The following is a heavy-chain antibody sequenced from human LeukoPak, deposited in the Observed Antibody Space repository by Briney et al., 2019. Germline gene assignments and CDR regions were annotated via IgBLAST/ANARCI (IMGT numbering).Heavy chain of an antibody. CDR2: IIPIIGTP. V-gene: IGHV1-69*08. Sequence: SIIPIIGTPDYAQKFQGRVTITADKSTNTAYMELTSLKSDDTAVYYCARAGGSSWYVSLYYWGQGTLXTV. J-gene: IGHJ4*02. CDR3: ARAGGSSWYVSLYY. D-gene: IGHD6-13*01.